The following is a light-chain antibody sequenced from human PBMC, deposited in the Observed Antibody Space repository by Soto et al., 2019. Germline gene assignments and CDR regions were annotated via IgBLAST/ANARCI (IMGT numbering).Light chain of an antibody. CDR1: ISDFGGYNY. CDR2: EVT. CDR3: TSYTSTDTPFV. Sequence: QSALTQPASVSGSPGQSISISCTGTISDFGGYNYVSWYQQHPGKTPKLLIYEVTNRPSGVSSRFSASKSGNTASLTISGLQAEDEADYYCTSYTSTDTPFVFGTGTKVTVL. J-gene: IGLJ1*01. V-gene: IGLV2-14*01.